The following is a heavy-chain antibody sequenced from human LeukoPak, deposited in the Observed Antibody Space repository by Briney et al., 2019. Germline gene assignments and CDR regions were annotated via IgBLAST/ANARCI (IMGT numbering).Heavy chain of an antibody. J-gene: IGHJ6*03. CDR1: GFTFSDYG. D-gene: IGHD3-10*01. CDR2: IRYDGSDK. V-gene: IGHV3-30*02. Sequence: GGSLRLSCVASGFTFSDYGMHWVRQAPGKGLEWVAFIRYDGSDKYYADSVKGRFTISRDNSKNTLYLQMNSLRAEDTAIYYCAKDGLGGFGDYMDVWGKGTTVTISS. CDR3: AKDGLGGFGDYMDV.